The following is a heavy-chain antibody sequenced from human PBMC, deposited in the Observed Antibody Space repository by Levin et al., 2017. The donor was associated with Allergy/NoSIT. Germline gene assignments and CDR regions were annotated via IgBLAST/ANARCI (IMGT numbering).Heavy chain of an antibody. CDR3: AVQHFYYDFWRLFDY. CDR1: GFTFSSYW. Sequence: PGGSLRLSCAASGFTFSSYWMSWVRQAPGKGLEWVANIEQDGSEKYYVDSVKGRFTISRDNAKNSLYLQMNSLRAEDTAVYYCAVQHFYYDFWRLFDYWGQGTLVTVSS. CDR2: IEQDGSEK. D-gene: IGHD3-3*01. V-gene: IGHV3-7*01. J-gene: IGHJ4*02.